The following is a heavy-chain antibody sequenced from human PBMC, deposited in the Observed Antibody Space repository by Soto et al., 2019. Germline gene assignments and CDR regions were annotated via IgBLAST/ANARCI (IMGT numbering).Heavy chain of an antibody. CDR1: GFNFSDHY. J-gene: IGHJ4*02. Sequence: QVQVVESGGGLVKPGGSLRLSCAASGFNFSDHYMNWIRQAPGKGLEWVSYISGSSRYTNFADSVKGRFTISRDNAKNTLYLQMNSLGAEDSAVYYCARHTSGWHYYDYWGQGTPVTVSS. CDR3: ARHTSGWHYYDY. V-gene: IGHV3-11*06. D-gene: IGHD6-19*01. CDR2: ISGSSRYT.